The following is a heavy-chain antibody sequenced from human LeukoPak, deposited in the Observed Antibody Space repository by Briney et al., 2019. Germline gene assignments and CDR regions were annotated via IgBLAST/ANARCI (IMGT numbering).Heavy chain of an antibody. CDR3: ARDRGVLRYFDWLLSDFDY. CDR2: ISAYNDNT. Sequence: ASVKVSCKASGYTFTSYGISWVRQAPGQGLERMGWISAYNDNTNYAQKLQGRVTMTTDTSTSTAYMELRSLRSDDTAVYYCARDRGVLRYFDWLLSDFDYWGQGTLVTVSS. D-gene: IGHD3-9*01. CDR1: GYTFTSYG. J-gene: IGHJ4*02. V-gene: IGHV1-18*01.